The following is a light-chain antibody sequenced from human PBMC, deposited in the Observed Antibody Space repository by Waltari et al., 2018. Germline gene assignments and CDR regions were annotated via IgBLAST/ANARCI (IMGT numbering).Light chain of an antibody. J-gene: IGKJ1*01. V-gene: IGKV1-5*03. CDR3: QQYRNLWT. CDR2: KAS. Sequence: DIQMTQSPSTLSASVGDRVTITCRASQSLSNWLAWYQQKPGKAPKVLIYKASTLESGVPSRFSGSGSGTEFTLTISSLQPDDFATYYCQQYRNLWTFGKGTKVEIK. CDR1: QSLSNW.